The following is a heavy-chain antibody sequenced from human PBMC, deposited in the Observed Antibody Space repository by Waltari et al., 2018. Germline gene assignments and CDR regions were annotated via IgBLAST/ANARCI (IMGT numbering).Heavy chain of an antibody. CDR1: GFIFPNYA. J-gene: IGHJ4*02. V-gene: IGHV3-23*01. CDR2: INGFGDKT. CDR3: AKAHFYDTSGYIED. D-gene: IGHD3-22*01. Sequence: EVQVLESGGGLVQPGGSLRLTCAASGFIFPNYAINWVRQAPGKGLGWVSGINGFGDKTYYADSVRGRFTLSRDNSRNTLSLEMKSLRAEDTAVYYCAKAHFYDTSGYIEDWGQGTQVTVSS.